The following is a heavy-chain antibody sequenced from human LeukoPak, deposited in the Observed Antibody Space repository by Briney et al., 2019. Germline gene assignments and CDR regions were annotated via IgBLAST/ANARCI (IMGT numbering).Heavy chain of an antibody. V-gene: IGHV4-59*01. J-gene: IGHJ4*02. CDR3: ARGLRVGVTGYYFDS. Sequence: SETLCLSCTVSGESIGSNFWSWIRQPPGKGLEWVGYIFYTGTTTYNASLKSRVTISLDTTKNQFSLNLNSITAADTAVYYCARGLRVGVTGYYFDSWGQGTLVTVSS. CDR2: IFYTGTT. CDR1: GESIGSNF. D-gene: IGHD2-15*01.